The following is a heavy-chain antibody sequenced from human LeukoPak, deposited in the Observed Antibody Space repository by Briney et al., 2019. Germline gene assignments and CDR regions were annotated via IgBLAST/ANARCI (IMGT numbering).Heavy chain of an antibody. J-gene: IGHJ4*02. D-gene: IGHD2-15*01. Sequence: GGSLRLSCAASGFTFSDYYMSWVRQAPGKGLEWVSYISSSGSTIYYADSVKGRFTISRDNAKNSLHLQMNSLRAGDTAVYYCARYGVVAAIDYWGQGTLVTVSS. CDR3: ARYGVVAAIDY. CDR1: GFTFSDYY. V-gene: IGHV3-11*01. CDR2: ISSSGSTI.